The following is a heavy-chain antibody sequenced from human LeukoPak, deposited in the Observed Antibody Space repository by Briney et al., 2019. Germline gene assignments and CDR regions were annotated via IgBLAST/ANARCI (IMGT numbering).Heavy chain of an antibody. J-gene: IGHJ5*02. V-gene: IGHV4-30-4*01. CDR1: GTSISSGDYY. CDR2: IYHTETT. D-gene: IGHD2-2*02. CDR3: ARATIVPAAINWFHP. Sequence: PSQTLSLTCTVSGTSISSGDYYWSRIRQPPRKRLEWIGYIYHTETTYYNPSLKSRVTMSVDTSNHQSSLKLSSVTAAATAVYYCARATIVPAAINWFHPWGQGTLVTVSS.